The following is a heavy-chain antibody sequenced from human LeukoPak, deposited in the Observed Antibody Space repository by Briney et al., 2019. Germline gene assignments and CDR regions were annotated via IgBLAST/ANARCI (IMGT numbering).Heavy chain of an antibody. Sequence: GGSLRLSCAASGFTFSSYEMNWVRQAPGKGLEWVSYISSSGSTIYYADSVKGRFTISRDNAKNLLYLQMNSLRAEDTAVYYCARGGYYYDSSGYYDYWGQGTLVTVSS. CDR3: ARGGYYYDSSGYYDY. D-gene: IGHD3-22*01. CDR2: ISSSGSTI. V-gene: IGHV3-48*03. CDR1: GFTFSSYE. J-gene: IGHJ4*02.